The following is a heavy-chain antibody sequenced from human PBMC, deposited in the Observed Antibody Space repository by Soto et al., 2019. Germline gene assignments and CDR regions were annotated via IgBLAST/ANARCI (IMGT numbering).Heavy chain of an antibody. CDR1: GFTFSSYA. CDR3: AKDQYNWNDYNAFDI. D-gene: IGHD1-20*01. J-gene: IGHJ3*02. CDR2: ISGSGGST. V-gene: IGHV3-23*01. Sequence: TGGSLRLSCAASGFTFSSYAMSWVRQAPGKGLEWVSAISGSGGSTYYADSVKGRFTISRDNSKNTLYLQMNSLRAEDTAVYYCAKDQYNWNDYNAFDIWGQGTMVTVSS.